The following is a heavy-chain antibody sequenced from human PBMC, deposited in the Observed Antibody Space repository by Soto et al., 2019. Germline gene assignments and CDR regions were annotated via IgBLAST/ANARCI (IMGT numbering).Heavy chain of an antibody. J-gene: IGHJ4*02. V-gene: IGHV4-59*08. D-gene: IGHD1-26*01. CDR1: GGSISSYY. CDR2: IYYSGST. CDR3: ARWDSWFGGSYVDY. Sequence: SETLSLTCTVSGGSISSYYWSWIRQPPGKGPEWIATIYYSGSTYYNPSLKGRVTISVDMSNNQFSLKLSSVTATDTAVYFCARWDSWFGGSYVDYWGQGTLVTVSS.